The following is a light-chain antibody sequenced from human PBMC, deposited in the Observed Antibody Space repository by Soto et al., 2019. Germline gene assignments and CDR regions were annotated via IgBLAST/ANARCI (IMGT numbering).Light chain of an antibody. J-gene: IGLJ1*01. V-gene: IGLV2-14*03. CDR2: DVS. CDR1: SSDVGRYNY. CDR3: NSYTGTSARYV. Sequence: VLTQPASVSGSPGQSITISCTGTSSDVGRYNYVSWYQQHPAKAPKLIIFDVSYRPSGVSNHFSGSKSANTASLTIFGLQAEDEADYYCNSYTGTSARYVFGTGTKVTV.